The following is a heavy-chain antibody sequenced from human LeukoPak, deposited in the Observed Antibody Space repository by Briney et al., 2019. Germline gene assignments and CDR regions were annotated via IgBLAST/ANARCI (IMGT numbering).Heavy chain of an antibody. V-gene: IGHV3-21*01. J-gene: IGHJ5*02. Sequence: GGSLRLSCAASGFTFSSYNMNWVRQAPGKGLEWVASISGRSSYINYADSVKGRFTISRDNAKNSLYLQMNSLRAEDTAVYYCARNMLVSLYASFDPWGQGTLVTVSS. D-gene: IGHD2-8*01. CDR1: GFTFSSYN. CDR2: ISGRSSYI. CDR3: ARNMLVSLYASFDP.